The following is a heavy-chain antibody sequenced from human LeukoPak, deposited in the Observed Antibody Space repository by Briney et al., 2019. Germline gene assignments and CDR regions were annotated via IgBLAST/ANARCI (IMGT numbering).Heavy chain of an antibody. CDR3: ARVRADSSNDAFDI. Sequence: SETLSLICTVSGGSITSHYWSWIRQPPGKGLEGLGYIYSSGATNYNLSLRSRLTISVDTSKNQFSLMLTSVTAADTAVYYCARVRADSSNDAFDIWGQGTVVTVS. CDR2: IYSSGAT. D-gene: IGHD6-6*01. CDR1: GGSITSHY. V-gene: IGHV4-59*11. J-gene: IGHJ3*02.